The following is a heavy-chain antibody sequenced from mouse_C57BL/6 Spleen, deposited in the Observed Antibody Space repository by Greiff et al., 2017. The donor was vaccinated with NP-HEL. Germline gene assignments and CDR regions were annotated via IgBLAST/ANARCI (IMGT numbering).Heavy chain of an antibody. D-gene: IGHD1-1*02. CDR1: GYTFTSYW. V-gene: IGHV1-52*01. CDR2: IYPSDSDT. J-gene: IGHJ1*03. CDR3: ARRGYGNYRYFDV. Sequence: QVQLQQSGPELVRPGSSVKLSCKASGYTFTSYWMHWVKQRPRQGLEWIGYIYPSDSDTYYNQKFKAKATLTVDQSSSTAYMPLSSLTSEDSAVEYCARRGYGNYRYFDVWGTGTTVTVSS.